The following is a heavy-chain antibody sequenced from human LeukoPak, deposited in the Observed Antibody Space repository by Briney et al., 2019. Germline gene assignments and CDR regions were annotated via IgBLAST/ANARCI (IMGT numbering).Heavy chain of an antibody. CDR1: GFTFSDYY. Sequence: PGGSLRLSCAASGFTFSDYYMSWIRQAPGKGLEWVSYISGSGSTIYYADSVKGRFTISRDNAKNSLYLQMNSLRAEDTAVYYCAREWGVGIAARPIDYWGQGTLVTVSS. J-gene: IGHJ4*02. D-gene: IGHD6-6*01. CDR2: ISGSGSTI. CDR3: AREWGVGIAARPIDY. V-gene: IGHV3-11*04.